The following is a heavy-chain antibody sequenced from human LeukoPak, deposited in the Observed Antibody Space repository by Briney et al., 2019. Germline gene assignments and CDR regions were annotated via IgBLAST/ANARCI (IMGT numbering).Heavy chain of an antibody. CDR2: ITNSSDTI. V-gene: IGHV3-48*01. CDR3: ASAYYDSSGARFDN. Sequence: GGSLRLSCAASGFAFSTYSMNWVRQAPGKGLEWVSYITNSSDTIYYADSVKGRFTISRDNAKNSLYLQMNSLRAEDTAVYYCASAYYDSSGARFDNWGQGILVTVSS. D-gene: IGHD3-22*01. J-gene: IGHJ4*02. CDR1: GFAFSTYS.